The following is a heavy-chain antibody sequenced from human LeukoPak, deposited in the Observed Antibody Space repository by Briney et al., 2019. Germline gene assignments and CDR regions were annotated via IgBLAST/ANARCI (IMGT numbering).Heavy chain of an antibody. CDR1: GGSINGYY. CDR2: IHSSGST. J-gene: IGHJ4*01. Sequence: SETLSLTCTVSGGSINGYYWSWFRQPPGKGLEWFGWIHSSGSTEDNPSLKSRVTMSIDTSKNQISLKLYSVTAAGTAVYYCVREGYDSSGYYLESWGHGTLVTLSS. D-gene: IGHD3-22*01. V-gene: IGHV4-59*01. CDR3: VREGYDSSGYYLES.